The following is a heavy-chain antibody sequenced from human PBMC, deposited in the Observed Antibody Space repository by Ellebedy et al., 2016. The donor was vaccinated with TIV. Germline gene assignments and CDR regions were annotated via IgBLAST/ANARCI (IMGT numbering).Heavy chain of an antibody. CDR2: FYYGGRT. D-gene: IGHD3-10*01. V-gene: IGHV4-39*01. Sequence: SETLSLTCTVSGGSMSSSSYHWGWIRQPPGKGLEWIGNFYYGGRTDHNPSLKSRVTISVDTSKNQFPLKLSSVTAADTSVYYCAGLVVRRVIINYWGQGKLVTVSS. CDR3: AGLVVRRVIINY. CDR1: GGSMSSSSYH. J-gene: IGHJ4*02.